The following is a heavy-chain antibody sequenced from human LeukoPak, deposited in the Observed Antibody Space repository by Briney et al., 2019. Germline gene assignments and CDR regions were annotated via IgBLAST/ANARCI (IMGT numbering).Heavy chain of an antibody. CDR2: ISTYNGNT. CDR3: ARGPLGDTPMSGYTMDV. V-gene: IGHV1-18*01. J-gene: IGHJ6*02. D-gene: IGHD5-18*01. CDR1: GGTFSSYT. Sequence: GASVKVSCKASGGTFSSYTINWVRQAPGQGLEWMGWISTYNGNTNYAQKVQGRVTITTDTSTSTAYMELRNLRSDDTAVYYCARGPLGDTPMSGYTMDVWGQGTTVTVSS.